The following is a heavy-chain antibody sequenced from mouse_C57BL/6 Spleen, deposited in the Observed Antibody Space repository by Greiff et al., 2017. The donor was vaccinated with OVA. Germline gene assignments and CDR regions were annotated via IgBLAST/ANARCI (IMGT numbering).Heavy chain of an antibody. V-gene: IGHV1-59*01. CDR1: GYTFTSYW. CDR3: AREEGRLPFFDY. CDR2: IDPSDSYT. D-gene: IGHD3-2*02. J-gene: IGHJ2*01. Sequence: QVQLQQPGAELVRPGTSVKFSCKASGYTFTSYWMNWVKQRPGQGLEWIGEIDPSDSYTNYNQKFKGKATLTVDTSSSAAYIQLSSLTSEDSAVYYCAREEGRLPFFDYWGQGTTLTVSS.